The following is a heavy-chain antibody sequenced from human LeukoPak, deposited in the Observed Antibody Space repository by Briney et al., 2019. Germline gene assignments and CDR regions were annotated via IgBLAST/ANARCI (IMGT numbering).Heavy chain of an antibody. CDR1: GGSISSYF. J-gene: IGHJ6*03. V-gene: IGHV4-59*01. Sequence: SETLSLTCSVSGGSISSYFWSWIRQPPGKGLEWIGYVYFTGTTNYNPSLKSRVTISIDKSRKQLSLKLNSLTTAATAVYYCARTSASYYYYMDVWGNGTTVTISS. CDR3: ARTSASYYYYMDV. D-gene: IGHD3-3*01. CDR2: VYFTGTT.